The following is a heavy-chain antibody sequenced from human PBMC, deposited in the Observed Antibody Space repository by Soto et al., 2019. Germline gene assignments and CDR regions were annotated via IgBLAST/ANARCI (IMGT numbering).Heavy chain of an antibody. J-gene: IGHJ5*02. V-gene: IGHV4-38-2*02. CDR2: IYHSGST. CDR3: ARDPRAKDIWVNWLDP. CDR1: GASISGYY. Sequence: PSETLSLTCTVSGASISGYYWGWIRQPPGKGLEWIGSIYHSGSTYYNPSLKSRVTISVDTSKNQFSLKLSSVTAADTAVYYCARDPRAKDIWVNWLDPWGQGTLVTVSS. D-gene: IGHD2-15*01.